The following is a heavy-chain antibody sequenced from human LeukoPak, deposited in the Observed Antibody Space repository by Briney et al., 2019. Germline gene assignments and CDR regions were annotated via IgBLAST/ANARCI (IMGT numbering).Heavy chain of an antibody. CDR1: GGSISSSRYY. Sequence: SEALSLTCTVSGGSISSSRYYWAWIRQPPGKGLEWIGSVFYTGTTDYNPSLNSRVTVSIDTSKNQFSLNLGSVTAADSAFYYCAKYGSGTYWGQGTLVTVSS. V-gene: IGHV4-39*01. CDR3: AKYGSGTY. CDR2: VFYTGTT. D-gene: IGHD3-10*01. J-gene: IGHJ4*02.